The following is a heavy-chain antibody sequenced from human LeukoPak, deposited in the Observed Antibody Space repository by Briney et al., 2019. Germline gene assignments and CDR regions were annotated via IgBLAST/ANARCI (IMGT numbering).Heavy chain of an antibody. CDR2: INPSGGTT. CDR3: ARYETVGAPFDY. Sequence: HRASVKVSCKASGYTFTSYYMHWVRQAPGQGLEWMGIINPSGGTTSYAQKFQGRVTMTRDASTSTVYMELSSLRSEDTAVYYCARYETVGAPFDYWGQGTLVTVSS. J-gene: IGHJ4*02. CDR1: GYTFTSYY. V-gene: IGHV1-46*01. D-gene: IGHD1-26*01.